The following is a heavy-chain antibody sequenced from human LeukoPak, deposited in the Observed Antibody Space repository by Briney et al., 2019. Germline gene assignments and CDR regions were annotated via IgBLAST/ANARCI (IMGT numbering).Heavy chain of an antibody. D-gene: IGHD5-12*01. Sequence: SETLSLTCAVYGASFNGYYWSWIRQPPGKGLEWIGEVDHSGSTTYNPSLKSRVTVSVDTSKNQFSLKLNSVTAADTAVYYCARVGRDIVATTAPYYFDYWGQGTLVTVSS. CDR3: ARVGRDIVATTAPYYFDY. CDR2: VDHSGST. V-gene: IGHV4-34*01. J-gene: IGHJ4*02. CDR1: GASFNGYY.